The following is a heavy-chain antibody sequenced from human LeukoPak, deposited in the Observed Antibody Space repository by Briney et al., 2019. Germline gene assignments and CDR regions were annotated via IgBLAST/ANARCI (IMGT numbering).Heavy chain of an antibody. V-gene: IGHV4-38-2*01. CDR3: GTSDSGSIFGVVISF. CDR2: LSDGGTP. D-gene: IGHD3-3*02. Sequence: SETLSLTCGVSGYSISSGHYWGWIRPPPGNGLEWIGTLSDGGTPDYNPSLKSRVSMSIDTSKNQFSLRLRSLTAADTAIYYCGTSDSGSIFGVVISFWGQGTLVTVSS. CDR1: GYSISSGHY. J-gene: IGHJ4*02.